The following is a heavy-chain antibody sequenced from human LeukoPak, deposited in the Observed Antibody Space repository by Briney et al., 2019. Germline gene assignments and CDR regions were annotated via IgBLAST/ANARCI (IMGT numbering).Heavy chain of an antibody. CDR2: IKQDGSEK. Sequence: GGSLRLSCAASGFTFSSYWMSWVRQAPGKGLEWVANIKQDGSEKYYVDSVKGRFTISRDNSKNALYLQMNSLRAEDTAVYYCARDRIGYYYDSSGLLIYWGQGTLVTVSS. CDR1: GFTFSSYW. D-gene: IGHD3-22*01. CDR3: ARDRIGYYYDSSGLLIY. J-gene: IGHJ4*02. V-gene: IGHV3-7*01.